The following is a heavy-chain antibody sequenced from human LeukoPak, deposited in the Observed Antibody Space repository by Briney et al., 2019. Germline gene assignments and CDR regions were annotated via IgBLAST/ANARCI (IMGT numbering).Heavy chain of an antibody. J-gene: IGHJ5*02. Sequence: PGGSLRPSCAASGFNVFNNYVSWVRQAPGKGLEWVSFMYSGGSSYYAGSVKGRFSISRDRSTNTLYLQMNILRVEDTAVYYCAGQPMGPWGQGTLVIVSS. V-gene: IGHV3-66*04. CDR2: MYSGGSS. CDR1: GFNVFNNY. CDR3: AGQPMGP.